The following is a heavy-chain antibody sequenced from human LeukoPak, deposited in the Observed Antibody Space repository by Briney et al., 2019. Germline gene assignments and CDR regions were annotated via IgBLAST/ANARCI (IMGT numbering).Heavy chain of an antibody. Sequence: QPGGSLRLSCAASDFTVSSNSMSWVRQAPGKGLEWVANINQGGSDKYYVDSVKGRFTISRDNANNLLYLQMNSLRGEDTAVYYCTRDRSRAEDDWGQGTLVTVSS. CDR2: INQGGSDK. CDR1: DFTVSSNS. J-gene: IGHJ4*02. D-gene: IGHD1-14*01. CDR3: TRDRSRAEDD. V-gene: IGHV3-7*01.